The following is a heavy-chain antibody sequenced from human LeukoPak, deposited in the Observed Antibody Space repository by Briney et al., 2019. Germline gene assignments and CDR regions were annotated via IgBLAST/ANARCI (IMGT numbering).Heavy chain of an antibody. Sequence: SETLSLTCTVSGDSISNYVYSWIRQPAGEGLEWIGHIHTSGSTSYNSSLKSRVTMSVDTSKNQLSLKVNSVTAADTAVYYCARHSSSWQHGIVYWGQGSLVTVSS. V-gene: IGHV4-4*07. J-gene: IGHJ4*02. CDR1: GDSISNYV. CDR2: IHTSGST. D-gene: IGHD6-13*01. CDR3: ARHSSSWQHGIVY.